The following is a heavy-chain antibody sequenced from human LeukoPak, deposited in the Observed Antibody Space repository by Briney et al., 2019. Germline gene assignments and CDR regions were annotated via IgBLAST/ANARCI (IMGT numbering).Heavy chain of an antibody. J-gene: IGHJ4*02. D-gene: IGHD2/OR15-2a*01. Sequence: GGSLRLSCAASGFTFSSYGMHWVRQAPGKGLEWVALIKPDGSNKYYEDSVKGRFTISRDNSKNTLHLQMNSLRAEDTAVYYCARSRAFDYWGQGTLVTVSS. V-gene: IGHV3-30*02. CDR1: GFTFSSYG. CDR3: ARSRAFDY. CDR2: IKPDGSNK.